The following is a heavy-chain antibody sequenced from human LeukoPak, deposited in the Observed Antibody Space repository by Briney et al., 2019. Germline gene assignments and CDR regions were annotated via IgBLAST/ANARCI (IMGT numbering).Heavy chain of an antibody. CDR2: IYYSGST. V-gene: IGHV4-59*01. D-gene: IGHD5-18*01. CDR1: GGSISSYY. J-gene: IGHJ6*03. CDR3: ARRAMEYYYYYMDV. Sequence: SETLSLTCTVSGGSISSYYWSWIRQPPGKGLEWIGYIYYSGSTNYNPSLKSRVTISVDTSKNQFSLKLSSVTAADTAVYYCARRAMEYYYYYMDVWGKGTTVTVSS.